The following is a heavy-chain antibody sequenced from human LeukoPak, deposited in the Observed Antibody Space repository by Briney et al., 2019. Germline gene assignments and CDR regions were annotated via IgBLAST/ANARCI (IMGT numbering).Heavy chain of an antibody. Sequence: RASVKVSCKASGYTFTSYYMQWVRQAPGKGLEWMGGFDPEDGETVYAQKFQGRLTMTEDTSTDTAYMELSSLRSNDTAVYYCATDPVGYCSGNGCNSVDYWGQGTLVTVSS. V-gene: IGHV1-24*01. CDR1: GYTFTSYY. J-gene: IGHJ4*02. CDR2: FDPEDGET. D-gene: IGHD2-15*01. CDR3: ATDPVGYCSGNGCNSVDY.